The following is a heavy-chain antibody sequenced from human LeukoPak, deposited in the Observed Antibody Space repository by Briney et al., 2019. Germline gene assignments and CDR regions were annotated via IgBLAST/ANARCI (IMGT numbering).Heavy chain of an antibody. J-gene: IGHJ3*02. CDR3: AKQGIQFTFDI. Sequence: PGGSLRLSCAASGFTFSSYAMHWVRQAPGKGLEYVSAISSNGGSTYYANSVKGRFTISRDNSKNTLYLQMGSLRAEDMAVYYCAKQGIQFTFDIWGQGTMVTSST. V-gene: IGHV3-64*01. CDR2: ISSNGGST. CDR1: GFTFSSYA. D-gene: IGHD5-18*01.